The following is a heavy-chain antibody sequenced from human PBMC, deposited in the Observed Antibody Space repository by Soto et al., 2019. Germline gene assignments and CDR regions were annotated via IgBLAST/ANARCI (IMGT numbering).Heavy chain of an antibody. J-gene: IGHJ4*02. Sequence: GASVKVSCKASGYTFTGYYMHWVRQAPGQGLEWMGWINPNSGGTNYAQKFQGRVTMTRDTSISTADMELSRLRSDDTAVYYCARGGVAVAGTNVDYWGQGTLVTVSS. D-gene: IGHD6-19*01. V-gene: IGHV1-2*02. CDR3: ARGGVAVAGTNVDY. CDR2: INPNSGGT. CDR1: GYTFTGYY.